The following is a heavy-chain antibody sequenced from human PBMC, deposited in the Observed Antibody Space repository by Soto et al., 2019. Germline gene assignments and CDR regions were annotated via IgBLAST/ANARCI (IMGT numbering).Heavy chain of an antibody. J-gene: IGHJ4*02. CDR1: GFTFSTYE. CDR3: AKGGSLADY. Sequence: EVQLLESGGGLAQPGGSLRLSCAASGFTFSTYEMSWVRQAPGKGLEWVSFISESGGSRYYADSVKGRFTVPRNNSTNILSFQTNSLRPDATALYYCAKGGSLADYWGQGTLVTVSS. V-gene: IGHV3-23*01. D-gene: IGHD3-10*01. CDR2: ISESGGSR.